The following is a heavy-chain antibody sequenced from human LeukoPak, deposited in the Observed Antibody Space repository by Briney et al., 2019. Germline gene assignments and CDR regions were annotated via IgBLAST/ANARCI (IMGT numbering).Heavy chain of an antibody. CDR2: VYHSGST. D-gene: IGHD3-22*01. Sequence: SETLSLTCNVSASSFKTDYCWGWIRQTPGKGLEWIGAVYHSGSTYSNPSLKSRVTISVDTSKNQFSLKLSSVTAADTAVYYCARSAPRGYYDTSGYYSFDYWGQGTLVTVSS. CDR1: ASSFKTDYC. V-gene: IGHV4-38-2*02. J-gene: IGHJ4*02. CDR3: ARSAPRGYYDTSGYYSFDY.